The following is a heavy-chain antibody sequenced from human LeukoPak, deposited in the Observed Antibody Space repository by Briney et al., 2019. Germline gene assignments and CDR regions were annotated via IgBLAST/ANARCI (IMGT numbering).Heavy chain of an antibody. CDR3: ARDLSVNWGGDYYYGMDV. CDR1: GGSISSGSYY. CDR2: IYTSGST. V-gene: IGHV4-61*02. J-gene: IGHJ6*02. D-gene: IGHD7-27*01. Sequence: SQTLSLTCTVSGGSISSGSYYWSWIRQPAGKGLEWIGRIYTSGSTNYNPSLKSRVTISVDTSKNQFSPKLSSVTAADTAVYYCARDLSVNWGGDYYYGMDVWGQGTTVTVSS.